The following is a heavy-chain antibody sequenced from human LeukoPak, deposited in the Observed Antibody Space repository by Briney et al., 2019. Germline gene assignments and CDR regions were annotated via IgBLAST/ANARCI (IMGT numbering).Heavy chain of an antibody. D-gene: IGHD6-19*01. Sequence: PSETLSLTCTVSGGSISSGSYYWSWIRQPAGKGLEWIGRIYTSGSTNYNPSLKSRVTISVDTSKNQFSLKLSSVTAADTAVYYCASHRRSLAFDYWGQGTLVTVSS. CDR1: GGSISSGSYY. J-gene: IGHJ4*02. CDR3: ASHRRSLAFDY. V-gene: IGHV4-61*02. CDR2: IYTSGST.